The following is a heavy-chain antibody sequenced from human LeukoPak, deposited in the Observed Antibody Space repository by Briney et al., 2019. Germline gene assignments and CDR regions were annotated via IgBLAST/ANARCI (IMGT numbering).Heavy chain of an antibody. CDR1: GGSISSSNW. Sequence: SETLSLTCAVSGGSISSSNWWSWVRQPPGKGLEWIGEIYHSGSTNYNPSLKSRVTISVDKSKNQFSLKLSSVTAADTAVYYCARIVVVVAATSSGWYFDYWGQGTLVTVSS. CDR2: IYHSGST. J-gene: IGHJ4*02. V-gene: IGHV4-4*02. D-gene: IGHD2-15*01. CDR3: ARIVVVVAATSSGWYFDY.